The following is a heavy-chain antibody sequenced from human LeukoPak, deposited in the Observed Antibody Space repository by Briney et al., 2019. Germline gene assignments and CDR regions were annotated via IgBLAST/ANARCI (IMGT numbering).Heavy chain of an antibody. J-gene: IGHJ6*02. CDR3: AKGRYYDILTGYDGVDV. CDR1: GFTFSSYA. Sequence: GGSLRLSCAASGFTFSSYAMSWVRQAPGKGLEWVSGISGTGGSTYYAESVKGRFTISRDNSKNTLYLQMNSLRAEDTAVYYCAKGRYYDILTGYDGVDVWGQGTTVTVSS. D-gene: IGHD3-9*01. V-gene: IGHV3-23*01. CDR2: ISGTGGST.